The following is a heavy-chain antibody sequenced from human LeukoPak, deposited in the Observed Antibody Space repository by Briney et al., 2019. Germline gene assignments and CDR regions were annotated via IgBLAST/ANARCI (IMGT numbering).Heavy chain of an antibody. V-gene: IGHV3-23*01. CDR3: AKGRIQTYMAPEY. J-gene: IGHJ4*02. CDR2: ISDTGDST. D-gene: IGHD5-18*01. Sequence: PGGSLRLSCAGSAFSFGSFGMIWVRQAPGKGLEWVSAISDTGDSTFYADSVKGRFTISRDNSKNTLYLQMNRLRAEDTAVYYCAKGRIQTYMAPEYWGQGTLVTVSS. CDR1: AFSFGSFG.